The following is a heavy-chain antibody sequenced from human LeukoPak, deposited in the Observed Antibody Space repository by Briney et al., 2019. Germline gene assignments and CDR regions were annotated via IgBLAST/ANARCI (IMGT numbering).Heavy chain of an antibody. CDR1: GDSISRGSYF. J-gene: IGHJ4*02. V-gene: IGHV4-61*02. Sequence: SQTLSLTCTVSGDSISRGSYFWSWIRQPAGKGLEWIGRISTSETNDNPSLKSRVTMSVDTSKNQFSLKLSSVTAADTAVYYCARLGVLRYFDWLIDYWGQGTLVTVSS. CDR2: ISTSET. D-gene: IGHD3-9*01. CDR3: ARLGVLRYFDWLIDY.